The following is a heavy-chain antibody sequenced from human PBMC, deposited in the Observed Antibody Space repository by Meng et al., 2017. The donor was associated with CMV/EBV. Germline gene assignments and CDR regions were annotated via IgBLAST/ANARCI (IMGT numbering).Heavy chain of an antibody. CDR2: IIPILGIA. J-gene: IGHJ6*02. V-gene: IGHV1-69*02. CDR3: ARGPSSIAARQYYYYGMDV. CDR1: GGTFSSYT. Sequence: SVKVSCKASGGTFSSYTISWVRQAPGQGLEWMGRIIPILGIANYAQKFQGRVTITADRSTSTAYMELSSLRSEDTAVYYCARGPSSIAARQYYYYGMDVWGQGTTVTVSS. D-gene: IGHD6-6*01.